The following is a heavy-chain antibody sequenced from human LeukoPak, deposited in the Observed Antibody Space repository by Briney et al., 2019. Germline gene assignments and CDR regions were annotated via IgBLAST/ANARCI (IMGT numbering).Heavy chain of an antibody. D-gene: IGHD6-13*01. J-gene: IGHJ4*02. CDR2: IYYSGST. CDR1: GFTFSDYY. CDR3: ARDTSSWPTLEY. V-gene: IGHV4-59*01. Sequence: PGGSLRLSCAASGFTFSDYYMSWIRQPPGKGLEWIGYIYYSGSTNYNPSLKSRVTISVDTSQNQFSLKLTSVTAADTAVYYCARDTSSWPTLEYWGQGTLVTVSS.